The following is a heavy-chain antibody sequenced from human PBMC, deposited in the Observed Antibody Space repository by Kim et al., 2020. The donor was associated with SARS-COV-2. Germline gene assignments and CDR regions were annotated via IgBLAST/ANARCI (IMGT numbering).Heavy chain of an antibody. D-gene: IGHD2-21*02. CDR3: TSDLGGYCGGDCSSRV. CDR2: IKSKINGGTT. J-gene: IGHJ6*02. Sequence: GVSLRLSCAASGFTFSNAWMNWVRQAPGKGLEWLGRIKSKINGGTTGYAAPVKGRFTISRDDSKNTLYLQMNSLKTEDTAVYYCTSDLGGYCGGDCSSRVWGQGTTCTVS. CDR1: GFTFSNAW. V-gene: IGHV3-15*01.